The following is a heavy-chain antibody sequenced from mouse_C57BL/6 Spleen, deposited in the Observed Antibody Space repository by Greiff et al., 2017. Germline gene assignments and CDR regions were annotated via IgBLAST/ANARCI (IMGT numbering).Heavy chain of an antibody. Sequence: QVQLKESGAELARPGASVKLSCKASGYTFTSYGISWVKQRTGQGLEWIGEIYPRSGNTYYNEKFKGKATLTADKSSSTAYMELRSLTSEDSAVYFCARYEGNYYAMDYWGQGTSVTVSS. V-gene: IGHV1-81*01. J-gene: IGHJ4*01. CDR3: ARYEGNYYAMDY. CDR1: GYTFTSYG. D-gene: IGHD2-3*01. CDR2: IYPRSGNT.